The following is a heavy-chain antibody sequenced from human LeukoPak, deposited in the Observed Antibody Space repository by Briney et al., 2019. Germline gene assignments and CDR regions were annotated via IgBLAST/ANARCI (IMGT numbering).Heavy chain of an antibody. D-gene: IGHD6-13*01. CDR1: GFTFSDYG. Sequence: PGGSLRLSRAASGFTFSDYGMHWVRQAPGKGLEWVAFIRNDGSNDYYPDSVKGRFTISRDNSRNTLYLQMNSLRAEDTAFYYCAKGGSSSHNWFDPWGQGTRVTVSS. CDR3: AKGGSSSHNWFDP. J-gene: IGHJ5*02. CDR2: IRNDGSND. V-gene: IGHV3-30*02.